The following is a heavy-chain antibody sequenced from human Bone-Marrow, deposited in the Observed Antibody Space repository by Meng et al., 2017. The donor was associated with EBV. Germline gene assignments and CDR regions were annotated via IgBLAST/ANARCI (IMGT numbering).Heavy chain of an antibody. Sequence: QVQPQEAGPGLVKPSGTLSLTCAVSGASISSGYWWTWVRQPPGKGLEWIGEVSHSGSTNYNPSLKSRVTISLDKSENQFFLKVTSVTAADTAVYYCAASPGWWRLDYWGQGTLVTVSS. CDR1: GASISSGYW. CDR3: AASPGWWRLDY. CDR2: VSHSGST. V-gene: IGHV4-4*02. D-gene: IGHD6-19*01. J-gene: IGHJ4*02.